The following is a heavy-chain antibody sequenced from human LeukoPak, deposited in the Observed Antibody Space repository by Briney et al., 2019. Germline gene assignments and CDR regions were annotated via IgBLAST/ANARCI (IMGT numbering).Heavy chain of an antibody. CDR2: ISYDGSNK. J-gene: IGHJ6*03. V-gene: IGHV3-30-3*01. D-gene: IGHD6-13*01. CDR1: GFTFSSYA. Sequence: GSLRLSCAASGFTFSSYAMHWVRQAPGKGLEWVAVISYDGSNKYYADSVKGRFTISRDNSKNTLYLQMNSLRAEDTAVYYCARDGPTYSSSWYDPYYMDVWGKGTTVTVSS. CDR3: ARDGPTYSSSWYDPYYMDV.